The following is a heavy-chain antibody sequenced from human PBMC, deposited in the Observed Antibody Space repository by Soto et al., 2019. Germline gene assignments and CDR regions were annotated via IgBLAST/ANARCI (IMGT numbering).Heavy chain of an antibody. CDR1: GFTFSSYA. V-gene: IGHV3-23*01. D-gene: IGHD2-8*01. CDR3: ATSSYEPDWVCYICAFDI. Sequence: PGGSLRLSCAASGFTFSSYAMGWVRQAPEKELEWVSAISGSGGSTYCADSVKGRFTISRDNSKNTLYLQMNSLRAKGTAVYYCATSSYEPDWVCYICAFDIWGQGTMVTVS. CDR2: ISGSGGST. J-gene: IGHJ3*02.